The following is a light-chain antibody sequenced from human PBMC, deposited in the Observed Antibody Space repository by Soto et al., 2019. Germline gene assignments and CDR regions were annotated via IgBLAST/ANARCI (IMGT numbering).Light chain of an antibody. CDR3: CSYGGSSTLV. V-gene: IGLV2-23*01. CDR1: SSDVGGYNF. J-gene: IGLJ2*01. Sequence: QSALTQPASVSGSPGQSITISCTGTSSDVGGYNFVSWYQQHPGKAPKLMIYEGSKRPSGVSNRFSGSKSGNTASLTISGLQAEDDADYYCCSYGGSSTLVFGGGTKVTVL. CDR2: EGS.